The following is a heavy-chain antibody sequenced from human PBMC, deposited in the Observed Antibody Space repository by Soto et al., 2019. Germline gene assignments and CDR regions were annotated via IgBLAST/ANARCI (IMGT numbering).Heavy chain of an antibody. V-gene: IGHV5-51*01. D-gene: IGHD5-12*01. CDR3: ARHGSADIVAISNNYGMDV. CDR2: IYPGDSGT. CDR1: GYSFTSYW. Sequence: PGESLKISCKGSGYSFTSYWIGWVRQMPGKGLEWMGIIYPGDSGTRYSPSFQGQVTISADKSISTAYLQWSSLKASDTAMYYCARHGSADIVAISNNYGMDVWGQGTTVTDSS. J-gene: IGHJ6*02.